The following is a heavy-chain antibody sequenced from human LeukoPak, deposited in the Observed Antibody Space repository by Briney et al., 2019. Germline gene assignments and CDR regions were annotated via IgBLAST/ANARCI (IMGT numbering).Heavy chain of an antibody. CDR1: GYTFAGYY. CDR3: GTLLSNGPFDY. CDR2: IYPNSGAT. Sequence: ASVKVSCKASGYTFAGYYMHWVRQAPGQGLEWMGYIYPNSGATKYAQKFQGRVTMTRDTSISTAYMELSGLRSDDTAVYYCGTLLSNGPFDYWGQGSLVTVSS. V-gene: IGHV1-2*02. J-gene: IGHJ4*02.